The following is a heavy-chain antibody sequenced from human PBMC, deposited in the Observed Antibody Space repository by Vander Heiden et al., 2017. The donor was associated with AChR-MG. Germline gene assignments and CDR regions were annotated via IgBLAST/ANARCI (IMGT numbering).Heavy chain of an antibody. V-gene: IGHV3-49*05. CDR1: GFTFGDYA. Sequence: EVQLVESGGGLVKPGRSLRLSCTASGFTFGDYAMSWFRQAPGKGLEWLGFIRSKAYGGTTEYAASVKGRFTISRDDSKSIAYLQMNSLKTEDTAVYYCTRVGVIGPWSGYYNWVDYWGQGTLVTVSS. D-gene: IGHD3-3*01. CDR3: TRVGVIGPWSGYYNWVDY. CDR2: IRSKAYGGTT. J-gene: IGHJ4*02.